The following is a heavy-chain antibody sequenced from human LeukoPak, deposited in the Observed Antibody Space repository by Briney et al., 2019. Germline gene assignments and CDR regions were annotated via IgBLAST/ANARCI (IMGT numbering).Heavy chain of an antibody. Sequence: GGSLRLSCVASGLTVSNHWMSWVRQAPGKGLEWVANIREERGQEYYVDSVKGRFTISRDNSKNTVCLQMNSLRVEDTAVYYCARDPSGSGWSLSDWGQGTPVTVSS. CDR3: ARDPSGSGWSLSD. V-gene: IGHV3-7*01. CDR1: GLTVSNHW. CDR2: IREERGQE. J-gene: IGHJ4*02. D-gene: IGHD6-19*01.